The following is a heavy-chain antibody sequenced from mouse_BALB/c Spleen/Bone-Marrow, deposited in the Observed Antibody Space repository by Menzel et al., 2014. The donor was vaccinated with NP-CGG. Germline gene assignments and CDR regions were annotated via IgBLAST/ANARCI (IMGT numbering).Heavy chain of an antibody. Sequence: VKPVESGPGLVAPSQSLSITCTVSGFSLTGYGVSWVRQSPGKGLEWLGMIWGDGSTDYNSALKSRLSISKDNSKSQVFLKMNSLQTDGTARYYCARDSFLITRALDYWGQGTSVTVSS. CDR3: ARDSFLITRALDY. D-gene: IGHD2-4*01. CDR1: GFSLTGYG. CDR2: IWGDGST. J-gene: IGHJ4*01. V-gene: IGHV2-6-7*01.